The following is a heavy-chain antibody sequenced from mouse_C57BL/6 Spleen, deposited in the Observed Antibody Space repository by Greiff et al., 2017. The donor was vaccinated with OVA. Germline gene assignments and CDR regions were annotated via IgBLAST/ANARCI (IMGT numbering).Heavy chain of an antibody. V-gene: IGHV1-63*01. D-gene: IGHD1-1*01. Sequence: LVESGAELVRPGTSVKMSCKASGYTFTNYWIGWAKPRPGHGLEWLGAISPGCGSTNYNEKFKGKATLTADNSSSTAYMQFSSLTSEDSAIYYCARSTVVNSYWYVDVWGTGTTVTVSS. CDR1: GYTFTNYW. J-gene: IGHJ1*03. CDR3: ARSTVVNSYWYVDV. CDR2: ISPGCGST.